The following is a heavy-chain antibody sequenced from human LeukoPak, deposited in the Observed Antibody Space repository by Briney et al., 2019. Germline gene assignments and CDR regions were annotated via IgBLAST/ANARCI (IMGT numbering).Heavy chain of an antibody. CDR2: ISSSSSTI. D-gene: IGHD1-26*01. CDR3: ARDRGGSYSAIDY. V-gene: IGHV3-48*04. CDR1: GITLSNYG. Sequence: PGGSLRLSCVVSGITLSNYGMSWVRQAPGKGLEWVSFISSSSSTIYYADSVKGRFTISRDNAKNSLYLQMNSLRAEDTAVYYCARDRGGSYSAIDYWGQGTLVTVSS. J-gene: IGHJ4*02.